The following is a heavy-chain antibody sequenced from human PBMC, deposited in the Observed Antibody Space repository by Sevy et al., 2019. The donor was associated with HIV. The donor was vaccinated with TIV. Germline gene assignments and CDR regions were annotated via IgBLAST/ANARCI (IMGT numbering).Heavy chain of an antibody. CDR3: ARWVYSYYAFDY. Sequence: GGSLRLSCAASGFTFSSYTIHWVRQAPGKGLEWVAVVSFDGSKKHYADSVKGRFTISRDNSKNTLYLQMNSLRAEDTAVYYCARWVYSYYAFDYRGQGTLVTVSS. D-gene: IGHD4-4*01. J-gene: IGHJ4*02. CDR2: VSFDGSKK. V-gene: IGHV3-30-3*01. CDR1: GFTFSSYT.